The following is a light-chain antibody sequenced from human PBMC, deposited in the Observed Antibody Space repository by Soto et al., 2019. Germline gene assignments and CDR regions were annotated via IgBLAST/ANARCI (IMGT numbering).Light chain of an antibody. Sequence: QSVLTQPASVSGSPGQSITISCTGTSSDVGGYNYVSWYQQHPGKAPKLMIHEVSNRPSGVSNRFSGSESGNTASLTISGLQAEDEADYYCSSYTSSRAYVFGTGTKVTVL. CDR3: SSYTSSRAYV. CDR1: SSDVGGYNY. J-gene: IGLJ1*01. CDR2: EVS. V-gene: IGLV2-14*01.